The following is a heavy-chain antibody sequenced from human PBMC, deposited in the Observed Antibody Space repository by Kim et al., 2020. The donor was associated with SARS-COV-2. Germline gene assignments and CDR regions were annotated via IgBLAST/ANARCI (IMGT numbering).Heavy chain of an antibody. J-gene: IGHJ4*02. D-gene: IGHD6-19*01. CDR1: GYTFTSYG. CDR3: ARGFRLVSGIAVAGTEQPFDY. V-gene: IGHV1-18*04. Sequence: ASVKVSCKASGYTFTSYGISWVRQAPGQGLEWMGWISAYNGNTNYAQKLQGRVTMTTDTSTSTAYMELRSLRSDDTAVYYCARGFRLVSGIAVAGTEQPFDYWGQGTLVTVSS. CDR2: ISAYNGNT.